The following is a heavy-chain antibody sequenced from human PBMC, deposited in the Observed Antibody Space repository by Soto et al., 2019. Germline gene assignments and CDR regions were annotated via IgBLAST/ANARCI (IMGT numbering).Heavy chain of an antibody. CDR3: ARGIRTTRYYYYYGMDV. Sequence: QVQLVQSGAEVKKPGASVKVSCKASGYTLTSYYLHWVRQAPGQGPEWMGIINPSGGITNDAQKFQDRVTMTSDTSTSTVYMELSSLRSEDTAVYYCARGIRTTRYYYYYGMDVWGQGTTVTVSS. D-gene: IGHD1-7*01. CDR2: INPSGGIT. J-gene: IGHJ6*02. V-gene: IGHV1-46*01. CDR1: GYTLTSYY.